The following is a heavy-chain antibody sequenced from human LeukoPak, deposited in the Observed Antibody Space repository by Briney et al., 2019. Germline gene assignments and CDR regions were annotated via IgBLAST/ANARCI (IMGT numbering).Heavy chain of an antibody. CDR2: MNPNSGNA. CDR3: ARGLIPHDSGGYLIDS. CDR1: GCTFTSYD. Sequence: ASVKVSCKASGCTFTSYDINWVRQATGQGLEWMGWMNPNSGNAGFAQKFQGRVSMTRDSSISTAYMELSSLTSEDTAMYYCARGLIPHDSGGYLIDSWGQGTLVTVSS. V-gene: IGHV1-8*01. J-gene: IGHJ4*02. D-gene: IGHD3-22*01.